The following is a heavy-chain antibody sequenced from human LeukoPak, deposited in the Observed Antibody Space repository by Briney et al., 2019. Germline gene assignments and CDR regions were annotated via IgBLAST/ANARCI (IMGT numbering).Heavy chain of an antibody. J-gene: IGHJ4*02. CDR3: ARSPSGSGWYQGGIDY. CDR2: INHSGST. Sequence: SETLSLTCAVYGGSFSGYYWSWIRQPPGKGLEWIGEINHSGSTNYNPSLKSRVTISVDTSKNQFSLKLSSVTAADTAVYYCARSPSGSGWYQGGIDYWGQGTLVTVSS. CDR1: GGSFSGYY. V-gene: IGHV4-34*01. D-gene: IGHD6-19*01.